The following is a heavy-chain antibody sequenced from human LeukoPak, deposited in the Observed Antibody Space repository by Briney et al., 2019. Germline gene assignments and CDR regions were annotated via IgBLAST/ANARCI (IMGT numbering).Heavy chain of an antibody. V-gene: IGHV1-18*01. CDR2: IGAFNGNT. D-gene: IGHD3-22*01. Sequence: ASVRVSCKASGYSFDRYGISWVRQAPGQGLEWLGWIGAFNGNTNYAQNLQGRVTMTADTSTTTAYMELRSLSSDDTAVYYCARDFLSYDGSENHFEDTFDIWGQGTMVTVSS. CDR3: ARDFLSYDGSENHFEDTFDI. CDR1: GYSFDRYG. J-gene: IGHJ3*02.